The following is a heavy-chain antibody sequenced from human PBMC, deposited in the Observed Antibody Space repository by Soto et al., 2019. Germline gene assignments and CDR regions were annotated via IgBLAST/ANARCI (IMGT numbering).Heavy chain of an antibody. Sequence: GGSLRLSCAASGFTFSSYGMHWVRQAPGKGLEWVAVIWYDGSNKYYADSVKGRFTISRDNSKNTLYLQMNSLRAEDTAVYYCARNSSDSVTTVWYYYGMDVWGQGTTVTVSS. CDR3: ARNSSDSVTTVWYYYGMDV. CDR2: IWYDGSNK. CDR1: GFTFSSYG. D-gene: IGHD4-17*01. J-gene: IGHJ6*02. V-gene: IGHV3-33*01.